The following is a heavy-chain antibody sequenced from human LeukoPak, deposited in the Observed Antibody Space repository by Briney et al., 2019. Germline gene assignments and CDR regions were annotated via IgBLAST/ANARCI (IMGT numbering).Heavy chain of an antibody. Sequence: GASVKVSCKAFGYTFTAYYMHWVRQAPGQGLEWMGRINPNSGGTNYAQKFQGRVTMTRDTSISTAYMELSRLRSDDTAVYYCARDFGYNAAGAYYFDYWGQGTLVTVSS. D-gene: IGHD5-24*01. CDR2: INPNSGGT. J-gene: IGHJ4*02. CDR3: ARDFGYNAAGAYYFDY. CDR1: GYTFTAYY. V-gene: IGHV1-2*06.